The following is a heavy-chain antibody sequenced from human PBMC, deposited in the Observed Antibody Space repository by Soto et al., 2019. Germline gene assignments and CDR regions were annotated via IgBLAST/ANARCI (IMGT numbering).Heavy chain of an antibody. CDR1: GDSVSKYY. V-gene: IGHV4-4*07. CDR3: AEAWFGP. Sequence: PSETLSLTCTVSGDSVSKYYWNWIRQPAGKGLEWIGRIYSTRSPNYNPSLKSRVTMSVDTSNNQFSLKLNLSSVTAADTAVYYCAEAWFGPWGQGTLVTVSS. J-gene: IGHJ5*02. CDR2: IYSTRSP.